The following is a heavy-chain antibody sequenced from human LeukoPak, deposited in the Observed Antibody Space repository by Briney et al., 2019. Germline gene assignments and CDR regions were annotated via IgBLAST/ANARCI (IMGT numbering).Heavy chain of an antibody. J-gene: IGHJ5*02. Sequence: SETLSLTCTVSGGSISSSGYFWGWIRQPPGKGLEWIGCIHYSGSTYYNPSLKSRVTMSVDTSKNQFSPKLSSVTAADTAVYYCARHDGSWGQGTLVTVSS. CDR3: ARHDGS. V-gene: IGHV4-39*01. CDR1: GGSISSSGYF. CDR2: IHYSGST.